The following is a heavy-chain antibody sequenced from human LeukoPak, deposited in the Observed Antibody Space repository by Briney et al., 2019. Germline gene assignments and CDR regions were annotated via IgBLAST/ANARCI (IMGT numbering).Heavy chain of an antibody. CDR1: GGTFSSYA. V-gene: IGHV1-18*01. J-gene: IGHJ4*02. CDR3: SRASTMAAPGAMPNDF. CDR2: ISTYNGHT. D-gene: IGHD6-13*01. Sequence: ASVKVSCKASGGTFSSYAISWVRQAPGQGLEWMGWISTYNGHTNYAQKFQGRVTMTTDTSTSTAYMELSSLRSEDTAVYFCSRASTMAAPGAMPNDFWGQGTLVTVSS.